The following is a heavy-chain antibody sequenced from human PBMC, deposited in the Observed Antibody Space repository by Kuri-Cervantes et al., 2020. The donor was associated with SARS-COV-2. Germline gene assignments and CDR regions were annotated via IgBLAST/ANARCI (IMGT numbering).Heavy chain of an antibody. J-gene: IGHJ6*02. CDR3: ARDVLRFLEWLDYYYYYGMDV. V-gene: IGHV1-18*04. Sequence: GESLKISCKASGYTFTSYGISWVRQAPGQGLEWMGWISAYNGNTNYAQKLQGRVTMTTDTSTSTAYMELRSLRSDDTAVYYCARDVLRFLEWLDYYYYYGMDVWGQGTTVTVSS. D-gene: IGHD3-3*01. CDR2: ISAYNGNT. CDR1: GYTFTSYG.